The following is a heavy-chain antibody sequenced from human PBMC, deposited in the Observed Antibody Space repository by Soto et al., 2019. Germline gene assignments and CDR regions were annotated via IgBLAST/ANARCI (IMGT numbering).Heavy chain of an antibody. Sequence: QVQLVQSGAEVKKPGSSVKVSCKATAGTFSSYAISWVRQAPGQGLEWMGGIIPMFGTPNYAQKFQGRVTITADESTSTAYMELSSLRFEDTAVYYCARDVVVVTAIRGWFDSWGQGTLVTVSS. J-gene: IGHJ5*01. V-gene: IGHV1-69*12. CDR2: IIPMFGTP. CDR1: AGTFSSYA. D-gene: IGHD2-21*02. CDR3: ARDVVVVTAIRGWFDS.